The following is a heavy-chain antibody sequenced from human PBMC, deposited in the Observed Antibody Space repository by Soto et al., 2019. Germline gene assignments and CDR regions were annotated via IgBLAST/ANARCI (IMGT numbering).Heavy chain of an antibody. J-gene: IGHJ3*02. CDR3: ARPRPYDAFDI. CDR1: GYTFTSYG. Sequence: GASVKVSCKASGYTFTSYGISWVRQAPGQGLEWMGIINPSGGSTSYAQKFQGRVTMTRDTSTSTVYMELSSLRSEDTAVYYCARPRPYDAFDIWGQGTMVTVSS. V-gene: IGHV1-46*03. CDR2: INPSGGST.